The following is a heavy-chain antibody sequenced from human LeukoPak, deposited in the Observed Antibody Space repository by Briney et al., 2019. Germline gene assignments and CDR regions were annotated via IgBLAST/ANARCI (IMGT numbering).Heavy chain of an antibody. V-gene: IGHV1-2*02. CDR3: ARALEYSSGLGDY. J-gene: IGHJ4*02. D-gene: IGHD6-19*01. Sequence: ASVKVSCKASGYTFTVYYMHWVRQAPGQGLEWMGWINPNSGGTNYAQKFQGRVTMTRDASISTAYMELSRLRFDDTAVYYCARALEYSSGLGDYWGQGTLVTVAS. CDR2: INPNSGGT. CDR1: GYTFTVYY.